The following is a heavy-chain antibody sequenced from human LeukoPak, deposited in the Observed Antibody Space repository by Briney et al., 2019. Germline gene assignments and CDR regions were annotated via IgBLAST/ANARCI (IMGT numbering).Heavy chain of an antibody. D-gene: IGHD2-15*01. Sequence: GGSLRLSCAASGFMFSSYGMHWVRQAPGKGLEWVAVITYDGSNKYYADSVKGRFTISRDNSKNTLYLQMNSLRAEDTAVYYCARGAVVVVAATYFDYWGQGTLVTVSS. CDR2: ITYDGSNK. CDR1: GFMFSSYG. V-gene: IGHV3-30*03. J-gene: IGHJ4*02. CDR3: ARGAVVVVAATYFDY.